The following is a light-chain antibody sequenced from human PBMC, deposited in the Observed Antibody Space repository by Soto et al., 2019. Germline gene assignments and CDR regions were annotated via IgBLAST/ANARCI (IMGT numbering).Light chain of an antibody. CDR2: KAS. CDR1: QSISSW. CDR3: QQYNSYPIT. Sequence: DIQMTQTHSTLSASVGDRVTITCRASQSISSWLAWYQQKPGKAPKLLIYKASSLESGVPSRFSGSGSGTEFTLTISSLQPDDFATYYCQQYNSYPITFGQGTRMRL. V-gene: IGKV1-5*03. J-gene: IGKJ5*01.